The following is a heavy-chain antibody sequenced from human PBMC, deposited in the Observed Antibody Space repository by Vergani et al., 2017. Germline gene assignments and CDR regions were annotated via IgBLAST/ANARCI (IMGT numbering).Heavy chain of an antibody. CDR2: IDPSDSYT. CDR3: ARVGWSYYDSSGYYYAPGGWFDP. CDR1: GYSFTSYW. J-gene: IGHJ5*02. Sequence: EVQLVQSGAEVKKPGESLRISCKGSGYSFTSYWISWVRQMPGKGLEWTGRIDPSDSYTNYSPSFQGHVTISADKSISTAYLQWSSLTASDTAMYYCARVGWSYYDSSGYYYAPGGWFDPWGQGSLVTVSS. V-gene: IGHV5-10-1*03. D-gene: IGHD3-22*01.